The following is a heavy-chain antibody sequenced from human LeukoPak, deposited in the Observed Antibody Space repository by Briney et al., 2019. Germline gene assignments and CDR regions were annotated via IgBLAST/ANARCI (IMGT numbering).Heavy chain of an antibody. CDR1: GGSFSGYY. CDR2: INHSGSA. Sequence: SETLSLTCAVSGGSFSGYYWTWIRQPPGKGLEWIGEINHSGSANYNPSLKSRVTISLDTSKNQFSLKLSSVTAANTAVYYCARGQGTVTTHWGQGTLVTVSS. D-gene: IGHD4-17*01. CDR3: ARGQGTVTTH. J-gene: IGHJ4*02. V-gene: IGHV4-34*01.